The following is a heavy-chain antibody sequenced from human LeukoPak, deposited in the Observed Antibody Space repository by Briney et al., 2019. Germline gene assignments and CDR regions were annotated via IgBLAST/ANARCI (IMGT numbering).Heavy chain of an antibody. J-gene: IGHJ6*03. CDR3: ARDGVVVVPANFYYMDV. Sequence: GASVKVSCKASGYTFTSYGISWVRQAPGQGLEWMGWISAYNGNTNYAQKLQGRVTMTTDTSTSTAYMELRSLRSDDTAVYYCARDGVVVVPANFYYMDVWGKGTTVTISS. CDR1: GYTFTSYG. D-gene: IGHD2-2*01. V-gene: IGHV1-18*01. CDR2: ISAYNGNT.